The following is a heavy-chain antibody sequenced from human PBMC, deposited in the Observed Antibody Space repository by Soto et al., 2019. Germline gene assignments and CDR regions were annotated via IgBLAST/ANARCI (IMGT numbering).Heavy chain of an antibody. CDR2: IYYSGST. CDR3: ARSVTIFGVVTDPPRDNWFDP. D-gene: IGHD3-3*01. CDR1: GGSISSGDYY. V-gene: IGHV4-30-4*01. Sequence: PSETLSLTCTVSGGSISSGDYYWSWIRQPPGKGLEWIGYIYYSGSTYYNPSLKSRVTISVDTSKNQFSLKLSSVTAADTAVYYCARSVTIFGVVTDPPRDNWFDPWCQGTLVTVSS. J-gene: IGHJ5*02.